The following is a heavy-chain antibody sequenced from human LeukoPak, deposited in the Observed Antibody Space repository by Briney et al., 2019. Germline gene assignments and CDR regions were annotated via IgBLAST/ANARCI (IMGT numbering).Heavy chain of an antibody. D-gene: IGHD4-17*01. V-gene: IGHV3-23*01. Sequence: TGGSLRLSCAASGFTFSSYSMNWVRQAPGKGLEWVSAISGSGGSTYYADSVKGRFTISRDNSKNTLYLQMNSLRAEDTAVYYCAKDKGTVTTRYFDYWGQGTLVTVSS. J-gene: IGHJ4*02. CDR3: AKDKGTVTTRYFDY. CDR2: ISGSGGST. CDR1: GFTFSSYS.